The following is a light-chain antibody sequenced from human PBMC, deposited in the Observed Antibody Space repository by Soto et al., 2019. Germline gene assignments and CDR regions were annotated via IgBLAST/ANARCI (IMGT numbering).Light chain of an antibody. CDR1: HSLLYNSSHY. V-gene: IGKV4-1*01. CDR2: WSS. CDR3: QQYYTTPYT. Sequence: VVTQFPDSLTVSLGERAAIDCKSSHSLLYNSSHYLAWYQQKPGQPPKLLIYWSSTRESGFPARFSGSGSGTNFTLTISGLQAEDAAVYYCQQYYTTPYTFGQGTKLAI. J-gene: IGKJ2*01.